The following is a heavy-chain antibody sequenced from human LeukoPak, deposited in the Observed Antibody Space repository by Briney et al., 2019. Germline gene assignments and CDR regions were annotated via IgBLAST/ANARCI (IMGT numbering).Heavy chain of an antibody. CDR2: INHSGST. Sequence: SETLSLTCAVYGGSFSGYYWSWIRQPPGKGLEWIGEINHSGSTNYNPSLKSRVTISVDTSKNQFSLKLSSVTAADTAVYYCARGPRQLDYWGRGTLVTVSS. J-gene: IGHJ4*02. D-gene: IGHD6-13*01. V-gene: IGHV4-34*01. CDR3: ARGPRQLDY. CDR1: GGSFSGYY.